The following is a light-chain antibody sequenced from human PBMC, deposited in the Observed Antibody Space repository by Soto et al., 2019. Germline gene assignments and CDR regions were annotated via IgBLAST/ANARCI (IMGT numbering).Light chain of an antibody. CDR3: QQYGSSPET. Sequence: IVLTQSPGTLSLSPGERATLSCRASQSVSSSSLAWYQQKPGQAPRLLIYGASSRATGLPDRFSGSGSGTDFTLPISGLEPEDFAVYYCQQYGSSPETFGQGTKVEIK. V-gene: IGKV3-20*01. CDR1: QSVSSSS. J-gene: IGKJ1*01. CDR2: GAS.